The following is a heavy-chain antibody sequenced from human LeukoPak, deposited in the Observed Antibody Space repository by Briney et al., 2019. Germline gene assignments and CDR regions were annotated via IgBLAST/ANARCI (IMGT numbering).Heavy chain of an antibody. J-gene: IGHJ4*02. V-gene: IGHV4-38-2*01. CDR3: ARGCRGNCPFDY. Sequence: SETLSLTCAVSGYSISSGYYWGWIRQPPGKGLEWIGGIYHSGSTYYSPSLKSRVTISVDTSKNQFSLKLSSVTAADTAVYYCARGCRGNCPFDYWGQGTLVTVSS. CDR1: GYSISSGYY. CDR2: IYHSGST. D-gene: IGHD4-23*01.